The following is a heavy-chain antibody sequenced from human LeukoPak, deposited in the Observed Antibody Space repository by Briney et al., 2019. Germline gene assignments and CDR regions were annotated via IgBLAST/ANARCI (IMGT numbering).Heavy chain of an antibody. CDR2: IKRKSDGGTT. Sequence: GGSLRLSCAASGFTFTNAWMNWVRQAPGKGLEWVGRIKRKSDGGTTDYAAPVKGSFTISRDDSKSILYLQMNSLRAEDTAVYYCARDRYSSGWYHEDYWGQGTLVTVSS. CDR3: ARDRYSSGWYHEDY. CDR1: GFTFTNAW. J-gene: IGHJ4*02. D-gene: IGHD6-19*01. V-gene: IGHV3-15*07.